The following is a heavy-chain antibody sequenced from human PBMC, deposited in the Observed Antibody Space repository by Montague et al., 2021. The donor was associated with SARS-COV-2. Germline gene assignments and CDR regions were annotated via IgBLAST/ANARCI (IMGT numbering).Heavy chain of an antibody. J-gene: IGHJ4*02. V-gene: IGHV2-70*01. D-gene: IGHD6-13*01. CDR2: TDWDDDK. CDR1: GFSLSTSGMC. Sequence: PALVKPTQTLTLTCTFSGFSLSTSGMCVSWIRQPPGKALEWLALTDWDDDKYYSTSLKTRLTISKDTSKNQVVLTMTNMDPVDTAPYYCARIVVGQMVLEAAGTMTAHLYFDNWGQGTMVTVSS. CDR3: ARIVVGQMVLEAAGTMTAHLYFDN.